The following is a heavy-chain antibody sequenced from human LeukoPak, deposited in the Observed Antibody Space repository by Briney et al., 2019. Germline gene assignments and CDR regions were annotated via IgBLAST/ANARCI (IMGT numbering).Heavy chain of an antibody. CDR3: ARDKRDWNDHYYFDY. Sequence: ASVKVSCKASGYTFTSYGISWVRQAPGQGLEWMGWISAYNGNTNYAQKLQGRVTMTTDTSTSTAYMELRSLRSDDTAVYYCARDKRDWNDHYYFDYWGQGTLVTVSS. CDR2: ISAYNGNT. V-gene: IGHV1-18*01. CDR1: GYTFTSYG. J-gene: IGHJ4*02. D-gene: IGHD1-1*01.